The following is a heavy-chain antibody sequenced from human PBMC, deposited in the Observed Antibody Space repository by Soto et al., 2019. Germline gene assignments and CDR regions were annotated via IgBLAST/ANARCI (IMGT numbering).Heavy chain of an antibody. D-gene: IGHD3-22*01. CDR3: ARLTDSSGPYFDY. CDR2: IYPGDSDT. V-gene: IGHV5-51*01. Sequence: PGESLKISCKGSGDSCTSYWIGWVRQMPGKGLEWMGIIYPGDSDTRYSASFQGQVTISADKSISTAYLQWSSLKASDIAMYYCARLTDSSGPYFDYWGQGTLVTVSS. CDR1: GDSCTSYW. J-gene: IGHJ4*02.